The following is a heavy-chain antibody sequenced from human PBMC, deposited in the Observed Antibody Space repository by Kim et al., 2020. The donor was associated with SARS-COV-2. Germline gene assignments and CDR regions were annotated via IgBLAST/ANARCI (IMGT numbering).Heavy chain of an antibody. CDR1: GFTVSSNY. Sequence: GGSLRLSCAASGFTVSSNYMSWVRQAPGKGLEWVSVIYSGGSTYYADSVKGRFTISRDNSKNTLYLQMNILRAEDTAVYYCARPPGIPSEGYGMDVWGQGTTVTVSS. V-gene: IGHV3-66*04. CDR3: ARPPGIPSEGYGMDV. J-gene: IGHJ6*02. CDR2: IYSGGST. D-gene: IGHD1-20*01.